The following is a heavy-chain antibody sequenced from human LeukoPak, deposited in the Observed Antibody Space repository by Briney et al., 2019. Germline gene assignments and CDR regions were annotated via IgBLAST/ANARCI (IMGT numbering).Heavy chain of an antibody. CDR2: INHSGST. J-gene: IGHJ4*02. V-gene: IGHV4-34*01. D-gene: IGHD3-10*01. CDR1: GGTFSGYY. Sequence: SETLSLTCAVYGGTFSGYYWSWIRRPPGKGLEWIGEINHSGSTNYNPSLKSRVTISVDTSKNQFSLKLSSVTAADTAVYYCARRPPTRTTMARGPFDYWGQGTLVTVSS. CDR3: ARRPPTRTTMARGPFDY.